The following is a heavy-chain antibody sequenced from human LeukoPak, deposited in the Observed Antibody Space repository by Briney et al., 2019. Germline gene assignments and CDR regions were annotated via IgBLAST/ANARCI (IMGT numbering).Heavy chain of an antibody. CDR1: GFTFSSYG. D-gene: IGHD3-3*01. CDR3: ASALHDFWSGYSMGEGY. Sequence: PGGSLRLSCAASGFTFSSYGMHWVRQAPGKGLEWVAFIRYDGSNKYYADSVKGRFTISRDNSKNTLYLQMNSLRAEDTAVYYCASALHDFWSGYSMGEGYWGQGTLVTVSS. CDR2: IRYDGSNK. J-gene: IGHJ4*02. V-gene: IGHV3-30*02.